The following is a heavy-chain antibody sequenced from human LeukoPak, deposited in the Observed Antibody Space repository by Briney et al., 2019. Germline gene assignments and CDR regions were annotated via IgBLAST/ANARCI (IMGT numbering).Heavy chain of an antibody. J-gene: IGHJ4*02. V-gene: IGHV4-4*07. CDR2: IYTSGST. Sequence: PSETLSLTCTVSGGSISSHYWSWIRQPAGKGLEWIGRIYTSGSTNYNPSLKSRVTMSVDTSKSQFSLKLSSVTAADTAVYYCARVSRGSWYGIDYWGQGTLVTVSS. CDR3: ARVSRGSWYGIDY. D-gene: IGHD6-13*01. CDR1: GGSISSHY.